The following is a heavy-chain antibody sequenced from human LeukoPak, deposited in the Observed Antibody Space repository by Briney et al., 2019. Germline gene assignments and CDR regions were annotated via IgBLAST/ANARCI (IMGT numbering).Heavy chain of an antibody. CDR3: AKDREWELLGGDAFDV. V-gene: IGHV3-9*01. J-gene: IGHJ3*01. CDR1: GFTFDDYA. D-gene: IGHD1-26*01. Sequence: SGGSLRLSCAASGFTFDDYAMHWVRQAPGQGLEWVAGLSWNSHNINYADSVKGRFTISRDNANYSLYLQMDSLRPEDTALYYCAKDREWELLGGDAFDVWGQGTVVTVSS. CDR2: LSWNSHNI.